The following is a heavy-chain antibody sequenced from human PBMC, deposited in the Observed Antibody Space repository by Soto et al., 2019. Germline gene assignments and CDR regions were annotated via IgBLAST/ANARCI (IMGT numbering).Heavy chain of an antibody. Sequence: ASVKVSCKASGGTFSSYAISWVRQMPGKGLEWMGIIYPGDSDTRYSPSFQGQVTISADKSISTAYLQWSSLKASDTAMYYCARGAWFGKDASDIWGQGTMVTVSS. D-gene: IGHD3-10*01. J-gene: IGHJ3*02. CDR1: GGTFSSYA. CDR3: ARGAWFGKDASDI. CDR2: IYPGDSDT. V-gene: IGHV5-51*01.